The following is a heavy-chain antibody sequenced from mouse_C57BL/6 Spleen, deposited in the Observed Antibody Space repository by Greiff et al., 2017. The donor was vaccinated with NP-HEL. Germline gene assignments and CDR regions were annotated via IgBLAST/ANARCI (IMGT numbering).Heavy chain of an antibody. CDR3: ARKDHYGNYVGGGYFDY. CDR1: GYTFTSYW. CDR2: IDPSDSYT. J-gene: IGHJ2*01. D-gene: IGHD2-1*01. V-gene: IGHV1-69*01. Sequence: QVQLQQPGAELVMPGASVKLSCKASGYTFTSYWMHWVKQRPGQGLEWIGEIDPSDSYTNYNQKFKGKSTLTVDKSSNTAYMQLSSLTSDDSAVYYCARKDHYGNYVGGGYFDYWGQGTTLTVSS.